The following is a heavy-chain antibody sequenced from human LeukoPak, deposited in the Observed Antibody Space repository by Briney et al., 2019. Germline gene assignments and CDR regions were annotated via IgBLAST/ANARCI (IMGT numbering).Heavy chain of an antibody. D-gene: IGHD3-10*01. CDR2: IYTSGST. J-gene: IGHJ4*02. V-gene: IGHV4-61*02. CDR1: GNSISSGDYY. CDR3: AREGGSGSFNIDY. Sequence: SETLSLTCTVSGNSISSGDYYWSWIRQPAGKGLEWIGRIYTSGSTNYNPSLKSRVTISVDTSKNQFSLKLSSVTAADTAVYYCAREGGSGSFNIDYWGQGTLVTVSS.